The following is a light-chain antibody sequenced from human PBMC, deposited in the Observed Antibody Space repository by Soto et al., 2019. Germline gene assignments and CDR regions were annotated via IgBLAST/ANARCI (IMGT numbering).Light chain of an antibody. V-gene: IGKV3-20*01. Sequence: EVVLTQSPGTLSLSPGERATLSGRAGQGFGNNYFAWYQQKPGQAPRLLIFGSSDRATGIPDRFSGSGSGTDFTLTISRLEPEDFAVYYCQQYGSSPPYTFGQGTKLEIK. CDR3: QQYGSSPPYT. CDR1: QGFGNNY. CDR2: GSS. J-gene: IGKJ2*01.